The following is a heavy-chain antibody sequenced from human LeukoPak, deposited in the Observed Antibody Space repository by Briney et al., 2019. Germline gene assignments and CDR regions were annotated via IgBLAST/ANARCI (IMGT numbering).Heavy chain of an antibody. CDR1: GGSFSDYY. D-gene: IGHD3-10*02. Sequence: PSETLSLTCAVYGGSFSDYYWSWIRQPPGKGLEWIGEINHSGSTNYNPSLKSRVTISVDTSKNQFSLKLSSVTAADTAVYYCASLFGDPWGQGTLVTVSS. J-gene: IGHJ5*02. CDR2: INHSGST. V-gene: IGHV4-34*01. CDR3: ASLFGDP.